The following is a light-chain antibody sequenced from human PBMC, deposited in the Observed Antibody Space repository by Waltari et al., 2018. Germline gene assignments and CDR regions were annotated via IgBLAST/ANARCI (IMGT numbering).Light chain of an antibody. CDR2: AAS. CDR1: QSISTY. J-gene: IGKJ2*01. V-gene: IGKV1-39*01. CDR3: QQNYNTPYT. Sequence: DIQMTQSPSSLSASVGDRVTITCRASQSISTYLNWYQQTPGIAPKLLIYAASSLQSGVPSRFSASGAGTDFALTISSLQPEDFATYYCQQNYNTPYTFGQGTKLEIK.